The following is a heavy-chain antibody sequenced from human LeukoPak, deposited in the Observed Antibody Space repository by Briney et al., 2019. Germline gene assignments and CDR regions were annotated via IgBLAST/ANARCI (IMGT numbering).Heavy chain of an antibody. D-gene: IGHD2-8*01. J-gene: IGHJ4*02. Sequence: GGSLRLSCAASGFTFSSYTMHWVRQAPGKGLEWVALITNDGESTFYADSMRGRFTISRDNTENSLHLQVNSLRVDDTALYHCAAERHMYYHYWGQGTLVTVSS. CDR1: GFTFSSYT. V-gene: IGHV3-43*01. CDR2: ITNDGEST. CDR3: AAERHMYYHY.